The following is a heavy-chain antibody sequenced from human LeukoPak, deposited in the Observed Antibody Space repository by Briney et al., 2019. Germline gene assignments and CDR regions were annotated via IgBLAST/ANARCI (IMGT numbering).Heavy chain of an antibody. CDR1: GGSFSGYS. V-gene: IGHV4-34*01. J-gene: IGHJ4*02. CDR2: ISNSRST. Sequence: PSETLSLNCAVYGGSFSGYSWSWIRQPPGKGLEWIGEISNSRSTNYHTSLKSRVTISVDTSKNQFSLQMTSVPAADTACDYCASSPPSRSGWYFLRCFFDDWGQGTLVSASS. CDR3: ASSPPSRSGWYFLRCFFDD. D-gene: IGHD6-19*01.